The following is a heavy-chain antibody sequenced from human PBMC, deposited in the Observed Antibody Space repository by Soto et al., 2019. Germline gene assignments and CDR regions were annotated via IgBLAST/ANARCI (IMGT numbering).Heavy chain of an antibody. V-gene: IGHV3-30*18. CDR1: GFTFSSYG. D-gene: IGHD2-21*02. CDR3: AKDPGGDHPFDY. J-gene: IGHJ4*02. CDR2: ISYDGSNK. Sequence: QVQLVESGGGVVQPGRSLRLSCAASGFTFSSYGMHWVRQAPGKGLEWVAVISYDGSNKYYADSVKGRFTISRDNSKNTLYLQMNSLRAEDTAVYYCAKDPGGDHPFDYWGQGTLVTVSS.